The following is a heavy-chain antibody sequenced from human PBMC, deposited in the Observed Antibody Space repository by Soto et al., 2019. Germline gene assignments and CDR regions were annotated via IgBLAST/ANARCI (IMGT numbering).Heavy chain of an antibody. D-gene: IGHD2-15*01. Sequence: SVKVSCKASGGTFSSYAISWVRQAPGQGLEWMGGIIPIFGTANYAQKFQGRVTITADKSTSTAYMELSSLRSEDTAVYYCARRGPVSADCSGGSCYAYYFDYWGQGTLVTVSS. J-gene: IGHJ4*02. CDR1: GGTFSSYA. CDR3: ARRGPVSADCSGGSCYAYYFDY. V-gene: IGHV1-69*06. CDR2: IIPIFGTA.